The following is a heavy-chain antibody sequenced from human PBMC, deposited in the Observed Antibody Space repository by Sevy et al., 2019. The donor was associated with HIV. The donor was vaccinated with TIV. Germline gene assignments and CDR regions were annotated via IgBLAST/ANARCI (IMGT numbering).Heavy chain of an antibody. J-gene: IGHJ4*02. D-gene: IGHD3-16*01. CDR3: ARLGGATSGPFDN. CDR1: GLNFGGSY. V-gene: IGHV3-66*02. Sequence: GGSLRLSCAASGLNFGGSYMSWVRQAPGKGLESVSTLYSHVPYYSDSVKGRFTISRDSSENTLNLQMNSLRPDDTAVYYCARLGGATSGPFDNWGQGTLVTVSS. CDR2: LYSHVP.